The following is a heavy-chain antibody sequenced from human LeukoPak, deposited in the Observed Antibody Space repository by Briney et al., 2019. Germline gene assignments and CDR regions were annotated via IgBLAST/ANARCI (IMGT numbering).Heavy chain of an antibody. V-gene: IGHV4-39*01. CDR2: IYYSGST. J-gene: IGHJ4*02. D-gene: IGHD3-22*01. CDR1: GGSISSSSYY. CDR3: ARWYYDSSGLRD. Sequence: PSETLSLTCTVSGGSISSSSYYWGWIRQPPGKGLEWIGSIYYSGSTYYNPSLKSRVTISVDTSKNQFSLKLSSVTAADTAVYYCARWYYDSSGLRDWGQGTLVTVSS.